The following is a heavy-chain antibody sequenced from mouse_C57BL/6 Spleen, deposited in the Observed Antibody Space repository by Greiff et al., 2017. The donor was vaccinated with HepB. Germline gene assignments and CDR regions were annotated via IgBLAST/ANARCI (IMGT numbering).Heavy chain of an antibody. D-gene: IGHD3-2*01. J-gene: IGHJ4*01. CDR2: ISYDGSN. V-gene: IGHV3-6*01. Sequence: DVKLQESGPGLVKPSQSLSLTCSVTGYSITSGYYWNWIRQFPGNKLEWMGYISYDGSNNYNPSLKTRISITRDTSKNQFFLKLHSVTTEDPATYYCARAPHRQLRYGAMDYWGQGTSVTVSS. CDR1: GYSITSGYY. CDR3: ARAPHRQLRYGAMDY.